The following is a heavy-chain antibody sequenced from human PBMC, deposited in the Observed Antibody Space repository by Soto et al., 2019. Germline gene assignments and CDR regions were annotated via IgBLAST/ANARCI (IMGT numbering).Heavy chain of an antibody. J-gene: IGHJ4*02. Sequence: QVQLVQSGAEVTRPGDSVTVSCKTSGYIFTSYWIHWMRQAPGQGLEWMGLIKPSGGSTTYAQKFQGRVTMTRDTPTSTVYMELRSLKSEDTAVYYCARVEGYSADERDWGQGTLVTVSS. CDR2: IKPSGGST. CDR3: ARVEGYSADERD. V-gene: IGHV1-46*01. CDR1: GYIFTSYW. D-gene: IGHD5-12*01.